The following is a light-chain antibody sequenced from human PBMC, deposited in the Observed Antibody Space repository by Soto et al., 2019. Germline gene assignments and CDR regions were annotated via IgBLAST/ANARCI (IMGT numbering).Light chain of an antibody. J-gene: IGKJ3*01. Sequence: EIVLTQSPSTLSLSPGERATLSCRASESTSGYLAWYQQKPVQAPRLLIYDASNRATGIPARFSGSGSGTDFTLTISSLEPEDFAVYYCQQRSNLFGPGAKVDF. V-gene: IGKV3-11*01. CDR3: QQRSNL. CDR1: ESTSGY. CDR2: DAS.